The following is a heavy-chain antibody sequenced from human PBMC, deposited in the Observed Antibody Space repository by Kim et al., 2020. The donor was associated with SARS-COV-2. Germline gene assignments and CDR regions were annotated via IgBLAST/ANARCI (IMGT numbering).Heavy chain of an antibody. D-gene: IGHD3-16*02. CDR1: GGTFTSYA. J-gene: IGHJ5*02. CDR2: IIPIFGTA. CDR3: ARGSYDYVWGSTRYTGTWFDP. Sequence: SVKVSCKASGGTFTSYAISWVRQAPGQGLEWMGGIIPIFGTANYAQKFQGRVTITADESTSTAYMELSSLRSEDTAVYYCARGSYDYVWGSTRYTGTWFDPWGQGTLVTVSS. V-gene: IGHV1-69*13.